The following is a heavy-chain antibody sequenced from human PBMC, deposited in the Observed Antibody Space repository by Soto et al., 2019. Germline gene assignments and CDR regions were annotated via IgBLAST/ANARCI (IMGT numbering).Heavy chain of an antibody. J-gene: IGHJ6*02. CDR2: IIPIFGTA. V-gene: IGHV1-69*01. CDR1: GGTFSSYA. Sequence: QVQLVQSGAEVKKPGSSVKVSCKASGGTFSSYAISWVRQAPGQGLEWMGGIIPIFGTANYAQRFQGRVTITADESTSTAYIELSSLRSEDTAVYYCARSPSPTYGMDVWGQGTTVTVSS. CDR3: ARSPSPTYGMDV.